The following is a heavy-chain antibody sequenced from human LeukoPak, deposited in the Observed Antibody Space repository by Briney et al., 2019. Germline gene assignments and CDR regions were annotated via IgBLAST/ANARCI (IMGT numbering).Heavy chain of an antibody. Sequence: GGSLRLSCAASGFTFSSYAMHWVRQAPGKGLEWVAVISYDGSNKYYADSVKGRFTISRDNSKNTLYLQMNSLRAEDTAVYYCARDRTWVSFDAFDIWGQGTMVTVSS. CDR2: ISYDGSNK. V-gene: IGHV3-30-3*01. D-gene: IGHD7-27*01. J-gene: IGHJ3*02. CDR1: GFTFSSYA. CDR3: ARDRTWVSFDAFDI.